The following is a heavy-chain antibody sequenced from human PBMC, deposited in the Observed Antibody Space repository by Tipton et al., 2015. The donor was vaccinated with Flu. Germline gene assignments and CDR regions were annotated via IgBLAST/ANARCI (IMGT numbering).Heavy chain of an antibody. CDR2: ISAYNGNT. D-gene: IGHD3-10*01. J-gene: IGHJ5*02. CDR3: ARHPIHYGSFDA. CDR1: GYTFNSYG. Sequence: QLVQSGVEVKKPGASVKVSCQASGYTFNSYGISWVRQAPGQGLEWMGWISAYNGNTDYAQKFQGRITMTTDTSTSTVYMELRSLGSDDTAVYYCARHPIHYGSFDACGQGTLFTVSS. V-gene: IGHV1-18*01.